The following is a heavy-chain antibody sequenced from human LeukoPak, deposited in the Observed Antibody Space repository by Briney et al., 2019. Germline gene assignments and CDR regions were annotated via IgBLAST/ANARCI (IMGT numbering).Heavy chain of an antibody. CDR2: INGDLTNT. Sequence: PGGSLRLSCVASGFTFSSYGMSWVRQVAGKGLVWVSRINGDLTNTTYADSVKGRFTISRDNAKNTLYLQMNSLRAEDTAVHYCARAMPHDNWFNPWGQGSLVTVSS. CDR3: ARAMPHDNWFNP. V-gene: IGHV3-74*03. CDR1: GFTFSSYG. D-gene: IGHD2-2*01. J-gene: IGHJ5*02.